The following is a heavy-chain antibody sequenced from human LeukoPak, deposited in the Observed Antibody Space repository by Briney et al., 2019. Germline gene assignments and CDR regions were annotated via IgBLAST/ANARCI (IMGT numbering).Heavy chain of an antibody. CDR2: IIPIFGTA. J-gene: IGHJ4*02. Sequence: SVKVSCKASGGTFSSFAISWVRQAPGQGLEWMGGIIPIFGTANYAQNFQGRVTITADESTSTAYMELSSLRSEDTAVYYCATVPLSRSPGFWSGYYIPDYWGQGTLVTVSS. CDR3: ATVPLSRSPGFWSGYYIPDY. CDR1: GGTFSSFA. D-gene: IGHD3-3*01. V-gene: IGHV1-69*13.